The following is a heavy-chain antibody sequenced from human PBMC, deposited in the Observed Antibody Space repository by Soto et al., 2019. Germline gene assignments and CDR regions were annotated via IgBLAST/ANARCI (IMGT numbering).Heavy chain of an antibody. Sequence: EVQLLESGGGLVQPGGSLRLSCAASGFTFNNYAMSWVRQAPGKGLEWVSGISSSGGSANYADSVRGRLIISRDNSKNTLYVQMHSLRAEDTAVYYCATPPTSSSGWFFDYWGQGTLVTVSS. CDR2: ISSSGGSA. V-gene: IGHV3-23*01. D-gene: IGHD6-19*01. CDR3: ATPPTSSSGWFFDY. CDR1: GFTFNNYA. J-gene: IGHJ4*02.